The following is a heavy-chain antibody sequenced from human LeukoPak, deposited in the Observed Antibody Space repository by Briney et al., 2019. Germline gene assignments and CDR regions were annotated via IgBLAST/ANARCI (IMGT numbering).Heavy chain of an antibody. CDR1: GFTFSSYA. Sequence: GGSLRLSCAASGFTFSSYAMSWVRQAPGKGLEWVSAIRGSGGSTYYADSVQGRFTISRDNSKNTLHLQVNSLRAEDTALYYCAKGYRAGQWLATPFDYWGQGTLVTVSS. V-gene: IGHV3-23*01. CDR3: AKGYRAGQWLATPFDY. D-gene: IGHD6-19*01. CDR2: IRGSGGST. J-gene: IGHJ4*02.